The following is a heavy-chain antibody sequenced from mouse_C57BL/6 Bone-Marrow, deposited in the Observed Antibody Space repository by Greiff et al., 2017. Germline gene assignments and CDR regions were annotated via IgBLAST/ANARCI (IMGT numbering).Heavy chain of an antibody. CDR2: IYPGGGNT. CDR3: ARLTWTRYDFDD. Sequence: VQLQQSGAELVRPGTSVKMSCKASGYTFTNYWIGWVKQRPGHGLEWIGDIYPGGGNTNYNEKFKGKATLPADKSSSTAYMQFSSLTSDDSAIYYCARLTWTRYDFDDWGQGTTLTVSS. CDR1: GYTFTNYW. J-gene: IGHJ2*01. D-gene: IGHD2-13*01. V-gene: IGHV1-63*01.